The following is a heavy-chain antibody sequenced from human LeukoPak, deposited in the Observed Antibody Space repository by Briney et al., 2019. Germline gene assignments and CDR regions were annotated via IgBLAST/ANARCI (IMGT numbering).Heavy chain of an antibody. V-gene: IGHV3-30*04. CDR2: VSYGGSNK. D-gene: IGHD6-19*01. CDR1: GFTFSSYD. CDR3: ARGPIYTSGWYYYYYVDV. Sequence: GGSLRLSCAASGFTFSSYDMHWVRQAPGKGLEWVALVSYGGSNKYYADSVKGRFTISRDNSKNTLYLEMNSLRVEDTDVYYCARGPIYTSGWYYYYYVDVWGKGTTVTVSS. J-gene: IGHJ6*03.